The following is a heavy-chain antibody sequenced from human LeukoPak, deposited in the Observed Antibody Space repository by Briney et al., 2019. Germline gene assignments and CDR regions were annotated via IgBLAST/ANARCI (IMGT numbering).Heavy chain of an antibody. V-gene: IGHV5-51*01. CDR2: IYPGDSDN. CDR3: ASQIAESSGYHKYYFDC. CDR1: GNSLTNYW. J-gene: IGHJ4*02. Sequence: GESLKTSRKGSGNSLTNYWNGLRRQRPGEGAGWVGIIYPGDSDNRYSPSFQGQVTISADKSISTAYLQWSSLKASDAAMYYCASQIAESSGYHKYYFDCWGQGTLVTVSS. D-gene: IGHD3-22*01.